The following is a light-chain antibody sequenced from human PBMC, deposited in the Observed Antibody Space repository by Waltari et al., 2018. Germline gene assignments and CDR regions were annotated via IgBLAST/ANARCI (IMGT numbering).Light chain of an antibody. J-gene: IGKJ2*01. CDR1: QSASSSY. CDR2: DAS. Sequence: DIVLTQSPATLSLSPGERATLSCRASQSASSSYFAWYQPKPGQAPRLLIYDASNRATGIPARFSGSGSGTDFTLTISSLEPEDFAVYYCQQRSNWPPRYTFGQGTKLEIK. V-gene: IGKV3-11*01. CDR3: QQRSNWPPRYT.